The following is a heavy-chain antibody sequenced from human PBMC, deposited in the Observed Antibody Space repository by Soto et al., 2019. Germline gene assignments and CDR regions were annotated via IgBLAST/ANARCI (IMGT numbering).Heavy chain of an antibody. D-gene: IGHD4-17*01. CDR2: ISAYNGNR. Sequence: ASVKVSCKASGYTFTSYGVSWVRQAPGQGLEWIGWISAYNGNRNYAQKFQGRVTMTTDTSTSTDYMELRSLRSDVTAVYYCARADGDYEYYYHYYMDVWGKGTTVTVSS. CDR1: GYTFTSYG. CDR3: ARADGDYEYYYHYYMDV. J-gene: IGHJ6*03. V-gene: IGHV1-18*01.